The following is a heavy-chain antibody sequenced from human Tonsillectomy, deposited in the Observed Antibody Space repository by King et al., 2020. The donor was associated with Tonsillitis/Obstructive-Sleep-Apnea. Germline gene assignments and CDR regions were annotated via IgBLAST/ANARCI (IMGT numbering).Heavy chain of an antibody. CDR1: GGSFSGYY. D-gene: IGHD2-2*01. J-gene: IGHJ5*02. CDR2: INHSGST. V-gene: IGHV4-34*01. Sequence: VQLQQWGAGLLKPSETLSLTCAVYGGSFSGYYWSWIRQPPGKGLEWIGEINHSGSTNYNPSLKSRVTISVDTSKNQFSLKLSSVTAADTAVYYCAGHYSSHIVVVPAATGDWFDPWGQGTLVTVSS. CDR3: AGHYSSHIVVVPAATGDWFDP.